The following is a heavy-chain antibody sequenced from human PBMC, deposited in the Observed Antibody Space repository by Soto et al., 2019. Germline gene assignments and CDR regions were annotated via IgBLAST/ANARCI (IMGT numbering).Heavy chain of an antibody. Sequence: WGSLSLSCAASGFPVSKAWMIWVRQVPGKGLEWVGRIKSKRDGGTTDYAAPVKGRFIISRDDSKDTLTLQMNSLKTEDTAVYYCTTEIHDDIVHMSERWGKGNKVPVSA. CDR2: IKSKRDGGTT. CDR1: GFPVSKAW. V-gene: IGHV3-15*01. D-gene: IGHD2-21*01. J-gene: IGHJ4*02. CDR3: TTEIHDDIVHMSER.